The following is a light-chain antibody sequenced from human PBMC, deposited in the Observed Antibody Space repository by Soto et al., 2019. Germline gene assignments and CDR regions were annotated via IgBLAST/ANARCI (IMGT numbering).Light chain of an antibody. Sequence: IVLTQSPGTLSLSPGERATLSCRASQSITSPYLAWYQHKPGQAPRLLIDGASSRATGIPDRFSGSGSGTKFTLTISRLEPEDFAVYYCQQYNNWPKTFGQGTKVDIK. J-gene: IGKJ1*01. V-gene: IGKV3-20*01. CDR3: QQYNNWPKT. CDR2: GAS. CDR1: QSITSPY.